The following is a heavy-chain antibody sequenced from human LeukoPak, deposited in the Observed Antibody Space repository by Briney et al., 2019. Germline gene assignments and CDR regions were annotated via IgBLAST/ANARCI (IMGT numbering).Heavy chain of an antibody. Sequence: AGGSLRLSCAASGVTVNSNYMSWVRHAPGEGLEWGSVIYSGGSTYYADSVRGRFTISRDNSENTLYLQMNSLRAEDTAVYYCASDESGSYYEVRFDYWGQGTLVTVSS. CDR1: GVTVNSNY. D-gene: IGHD1-26*01. CDR3: ASDESGSYYEVRFDY. J-gene: IGHJ4*02. CDR2: IYSGGST. V-gene: IGHV3-53*01.